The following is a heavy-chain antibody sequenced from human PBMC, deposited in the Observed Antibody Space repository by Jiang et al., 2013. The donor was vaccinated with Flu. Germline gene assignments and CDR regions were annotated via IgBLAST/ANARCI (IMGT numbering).Heavy chain of an antibody. Sequence: TSQTLSLTCAISGDSVSSNSAAWNWIRQSPSRGLEWLGRTYYRSRWYDDYAISVKGRITINPDTSKNQFSLHLNSVTPEDTAVYYCARAGDKLRGTYYYGMDVWGQGTTVAVS. V-gene: IGHV6-1*01. CDR2: TYYRSRWYD. D-gene: IGHD3-10*01. CDR1: GDSVSSNSAA. CDR3: ARAGDKLRGTYYYGMDV. J-gene: IGHJ6*02.